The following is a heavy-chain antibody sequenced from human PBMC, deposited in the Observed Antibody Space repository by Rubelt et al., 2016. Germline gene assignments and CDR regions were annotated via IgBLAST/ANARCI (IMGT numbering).Heavy chain of an antibody. V-gene: IGHV1-3*01. D-gene: IGHD2-15*01. J-gene: IGHJ4*02. CDR2: IKAGNGNT. CDR1: GYTFTSYA. Sequence: QVQLVQSGAEVKKPGASVKVSCKASGYTFTSYAMHWVRQAPGQRLEWMGWIKAGNGNTKYSQKFQGRVTITRDTSASTAYMELSSLRSEDTAVYYCARGDIVVVVAASNPLDYWGQGTLVTVSS. CDR3: ARGDIVVVVAASNPLDY.